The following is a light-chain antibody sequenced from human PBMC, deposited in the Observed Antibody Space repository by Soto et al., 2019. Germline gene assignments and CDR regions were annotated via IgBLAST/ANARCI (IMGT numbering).Light chain of an antibody. CDR2: ATS. Sequence: DVQMTQSPSSLSAFVGDRVTITCRASQGIAPYLAWFQQKPGKVPKLLIYATSTLQSGVPSRFSGSGSGTDFTHTINSLQPEDVGTYYCQKYNSAPLTSGGGTKVEIK. J-gene: IGKJ4*01. V-gene: IGKV1-27*01. CDR1: QGIAPY. CDR3: QKYNSAPLT.